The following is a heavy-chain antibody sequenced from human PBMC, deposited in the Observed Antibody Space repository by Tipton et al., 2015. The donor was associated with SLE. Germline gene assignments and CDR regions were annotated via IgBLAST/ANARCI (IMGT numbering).Heavy chain of an antibody. D-gene: IGHD6-13*01. V-gene: IGHV4-34*01. CDR1: GGSFSGYY. CDR2: IKHSGST. Sequence: LYLTCAVDGGSFSGYYWSGIRKPPGKGLEWIGEIKHSGSTKYNTSLKSRVTVSVDTSKNQFSLKLSYETAADTAVYYCARGGRAPLRSSWSNAFDIWGQGTMVTVSS. J-gene: IGHJ3*02. CDR3: ARGGRAPLRSSWSNAFDI.